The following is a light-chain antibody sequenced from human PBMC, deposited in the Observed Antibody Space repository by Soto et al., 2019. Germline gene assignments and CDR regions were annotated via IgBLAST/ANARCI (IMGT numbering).Light chain of an antibody. J-gene: IGLJ2*01. CDR3: SSYTGSSTSVV. V-gene: IGLV2-14*01. CDR1: SSDVGGYNY. CDR2: DVS. Sequence: QSALTQPASVSGSPGQSITISCTGTSSDVGGYNYVSWYQQHPGKAPKLMIYDVSNRPSGVSNRFSGSTSGNTASLTISGLQAEDEADYYCSSYTGSSTSVVFGGGTKLTVL.